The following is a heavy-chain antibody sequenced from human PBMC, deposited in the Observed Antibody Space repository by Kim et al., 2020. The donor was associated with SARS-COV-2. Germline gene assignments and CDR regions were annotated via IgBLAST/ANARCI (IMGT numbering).Heavy chain of an antibody. CDR3: ARGLDYYDSSGYYLVGRRYFDY. Sequence: SETLSLTCAVYGGSFSGYYWSWIRQPPGKGLEWIGEINHSGSTNYNPSLKSRVTISVDTSKNQFSLKLSSVTAADTAVYYCARGLDYYDSSGYYLVGRRYFDYWGQGTLVTVSS. D-gene: IGHD3-22*01. CDR2: INHSGST. J-gene: IGHJ4*02. V-gene: IGHV4-34*01. CDR1: GGSFSGYY.